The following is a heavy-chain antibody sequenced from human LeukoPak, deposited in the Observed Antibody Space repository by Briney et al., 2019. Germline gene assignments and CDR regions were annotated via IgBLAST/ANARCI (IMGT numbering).Heavy chain of an antibody. J-gene: IGHJ4*02. CDR3: AKVNYGYYFDY. Sequence: GGSLRLSCAASGFTFSSFAMNWVRQAPGKGLEWVSAISGSGGSTYYADSVKGRFAISRDNSKNTLYLQMNSLRAEDTAVYYCAKVNYGYYFDYWGQGTLVTVSS. CDR1: GFTFSSFA. V-gene: IGHV3-23*01. CDR2: ISGSGGST. D-gene: IGHD4-17*01.